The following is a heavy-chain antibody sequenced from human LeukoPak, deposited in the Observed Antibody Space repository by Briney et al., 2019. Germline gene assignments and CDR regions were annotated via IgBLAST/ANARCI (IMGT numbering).Heavy chain of an antibody. CDR2: IYYSGST. V-gene: IGHV4-31*03. D-gene: IGHD3-3*01. Sequence: PSETLSLTCTVSGGSISSGGYYWSWIRQHPGKGLEWIGYIYYSGSTYYNPFLKSRVTISVDTSKNQFSLKLSSVTAADTAVYYCARDKGTIFGVVKNYGMDVWGQGTTVTVSS. CDR1: GGSISSGGYY. J-gene: IGHJ6*02. CDR3: ARDKGTIFGVVKNYGMDV.